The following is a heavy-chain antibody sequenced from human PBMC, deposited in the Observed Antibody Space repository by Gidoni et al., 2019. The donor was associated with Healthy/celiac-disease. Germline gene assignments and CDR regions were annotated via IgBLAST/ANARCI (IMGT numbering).Heavy chain of an antibody. Sequence: QVQLVESGGGVVQPGRSLRLSCAASGFTFSSYAMHWVRQAPGKGLEWVAVISYDGSNKYYADSVKGRFTISRDNSKNTLYLQMNSLRAEDTAVYYCARVSRGITMVRGDGGAFDIWGQGTMVTVSS. CDR3: ARVSRGITMVRGDGGAFDI. J-gene: IGHJ3*02. CDR2: ISYDGSNK. CDR1: GFTFSSYA. D-gene: IGHD3-10*01. V-gene: IGHV3-30-3*01.